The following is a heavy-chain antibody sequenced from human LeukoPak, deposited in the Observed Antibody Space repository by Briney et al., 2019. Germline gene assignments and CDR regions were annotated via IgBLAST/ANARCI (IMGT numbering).Heavy chain of an antibody. V-gene: IGHV4-34*01. CDR2: INHRGST. Sequence: GSLRLSCAASGFTFSRFNMNWVRQPPGKGLEWIGEINHRGSTNYNPSLKSRVSISVDTSKNQFSLKLNSVTAADTAVYYCARGHVWGSYRRNWFDPWGQGTLVTVSS. D-gene: IGHD3-16*02. CDR3: ARGHVWGSYRRNWFDP. J-gene: IGHJ5*02. CDR1: GFTFSRFN.